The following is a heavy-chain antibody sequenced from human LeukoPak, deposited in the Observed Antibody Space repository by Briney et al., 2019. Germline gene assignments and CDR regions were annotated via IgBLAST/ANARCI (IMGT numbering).Heavy chain of an antibody. Sequence: GESLKISCKASGYNFPNYWIGWVRQMPGKGLEWMGIIYPGDSDTRYSPSFQGQVTISADKSINTAYLQWSSLKASDTAMYFCARLSGSYYSAGDYWGQGTLVTASP. CDR3: ARLSGSYYSAGDY. CDR1: GYNFPNYW. D-gene: IGHD1-26*01. V-gene: IGHV5-51*01. J-gene: IGHJ4*02. CDR2: IYPGDSDT.